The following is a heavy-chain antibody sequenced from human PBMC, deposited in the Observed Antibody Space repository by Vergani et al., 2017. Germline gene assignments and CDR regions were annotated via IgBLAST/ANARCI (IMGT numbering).Heavy chain of an antibody. V-gene: IGHV4-31*03. D-gene: IGHD2-2*01. Sequence: QVQLQESGPGLVKPSQTLSLTCSVSGGSISSGDSYWSWIRQHPGKGLEWIGYIYYSGSTYYNPSLKSRVSISVETSENQFSLKLSSVTAADTAVYFCAGAKLGNIVVVPAATDAFDIWGQGTIVTVSS. CDR2: IYYSGST. J-gene: IGHJ3*02. CDR1: GGSISSGDSY. CDR3: AGAKLGNIVVVPAATDAFDI.